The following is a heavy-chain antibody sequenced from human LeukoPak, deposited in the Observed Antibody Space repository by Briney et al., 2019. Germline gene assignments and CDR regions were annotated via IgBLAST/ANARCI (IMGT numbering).Heavy chain of an antibody. V-gene: IGHV3-21*01. CDR1: GFTFSSYF. D-gene: IGHD2-21*02. CDR2: ISTTSSYI. Sequence: GGSLRLSCAASGFTFSSYFMNCVRQAPGEGLEWVSSISTTSSYIYYADSVKGRFTISRDNAKNSLYLQMNSLRAEDTAAYYCARGLCGGDCYSDWGQGTLVTVSS. CDR3: ARGLCGGDCYSD. J-gene: IGHJ4*02.